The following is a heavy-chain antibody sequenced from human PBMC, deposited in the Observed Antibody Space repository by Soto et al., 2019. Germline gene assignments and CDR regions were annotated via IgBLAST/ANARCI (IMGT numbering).Heavy chain of an antibody. Sequence: ASVKVSCKASGYTFTSYGISWVRQASGQGLEWMGWISAYNGNTNYAQKLQGRVTMTTDTSTSTAYMELRSLRSDDTAVYYCARERAYGSGSYLPRWFDPWGQGTLVTVSS. CDR3: ARERAYGSGSYLPRWFDP. D-gene: IGHD3-10*01. CDR1: GYTFTSYG. V-gene: IGHV1-18*01. CDR2: ISAYNGNT. J-gene: IGHJ5*02.